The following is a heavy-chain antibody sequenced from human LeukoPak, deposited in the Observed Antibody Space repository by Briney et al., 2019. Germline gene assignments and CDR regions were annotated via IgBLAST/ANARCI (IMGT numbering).Heavy chain of an antibody. CDR1: GYTFTGYY. D-gene: IGHD2-21*02. CDR2: INPNSGGT. Sequence: GASVKVSCKASGYTFTGYYMHWVRQAPGQGLEWMGWINPNSGGTNYAQKFQGRVTMTRDTSISTAYMELSRLRSDDTAVYYCARDRSVVTAISYFDYWGQGTLVTVSS. J-gene: IGHJ4*02. V-gene: IGHV1-2*02. CDR3: ARDRSVVTAISYFDY.